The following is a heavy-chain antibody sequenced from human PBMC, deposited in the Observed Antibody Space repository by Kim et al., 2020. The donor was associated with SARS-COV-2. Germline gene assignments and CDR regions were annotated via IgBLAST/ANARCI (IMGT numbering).Heavy chain of an antibody. CDR2: IYYSGST. CDR1: GGSISSGGYY. J-gene: IGHJ3*02. V-gene: IGHV4-31*03. Sequence: SETLSLTCTVSGGSISSGGYYWSWIRQHPGKGLEWIGYIYYSGSTYYNPSLKSRVTISVDTSKNQFSLKLSSVTAADTAVYYCAGQDLPYDSSGYYHGYDAFDIWGQGTMVTVSS. D-gene: IGHD3-22*01. CDR3: AGQDLPYDSSGYYHGYDAFDI.